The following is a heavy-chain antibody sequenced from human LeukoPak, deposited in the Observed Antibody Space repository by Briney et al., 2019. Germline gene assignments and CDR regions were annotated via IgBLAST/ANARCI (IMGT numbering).Heavy chain of an antibody. CDR2: INPSAGST. V-gene: IGHV1-46*01. J-gene: IGHJ4*02. CDR1: GHTSTSYY. D-gene: IGHD4/OR15-4a*01. CDR3: ARGLNPRGLDY. Sequence: ASVKVSCKASGHTSTSYYMHWVRQAPGQGLEWMGIINPSAGSTVYAQRFQGRVTVTRDTSTSTVYMELSSLRSEDTAVYYCARGLNPRGLDYWGQGTLVTVSS.